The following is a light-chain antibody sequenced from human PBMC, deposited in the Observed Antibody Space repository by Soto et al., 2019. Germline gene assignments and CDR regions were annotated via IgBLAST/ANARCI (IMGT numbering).Light chain of an antibody. V-gene: IGKV3-20*01. CDR1: QSVSNAY. CDR3: QQYDASPRT. CDR2: GAS. Sequence: EIVLTQSPGTLSLSPRERATLSCRASQSVSNAYLAWYQHKVGQSPRLLIYGASNRAPGIPDRFSGSGSGTDFTLTISRLEPEDLSVYYCQQYDASPRTFGQGTQVEVK. J-gene: IGKJ1*01.